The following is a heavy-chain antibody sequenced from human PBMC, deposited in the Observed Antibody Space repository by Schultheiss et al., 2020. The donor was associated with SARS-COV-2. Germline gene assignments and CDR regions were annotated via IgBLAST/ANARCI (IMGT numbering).Heavy chain of an antibody. CDR1: GYTFTSYD. Sequence: ASVKVSCKASGYTFTSYDIKWGRKDTGQGLEWMGWMNPNSGNTGYAQKFQGRVTMTRNTSISTAYMELSSLRSEDTAVYYCARGNYIWGSYRYTWYNWFDPWGQGTLVTVSS. J-gene: IGHJ5*02. CDR2: MNPNSGNT. D-gene: IGHD3-16*02. V-gene: IGHV1-8*01. CDR3: ARGNYIWGSYRYTWYNWFDP.